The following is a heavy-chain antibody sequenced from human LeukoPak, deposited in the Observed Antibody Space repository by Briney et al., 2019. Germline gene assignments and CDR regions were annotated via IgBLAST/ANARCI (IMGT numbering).Heavy chain of an antibody. CDR1: GYTFTSYG. J-gene: IGHJ6*02. Sequence: ASVKVSCRASGYTFTSYGISWVRQAPGQGLEWMGWISAYNGNTNYAQKLQGRVTMTTDTSTSTAYMELRSLRSDDTAVYYCARDHSAFLSNGMDVWGQGTTVTVSS. V-gene: IGHV1-18*01. CDR3: ARDHSAFLSNGMDV. CDR2: ISAYNGNT.